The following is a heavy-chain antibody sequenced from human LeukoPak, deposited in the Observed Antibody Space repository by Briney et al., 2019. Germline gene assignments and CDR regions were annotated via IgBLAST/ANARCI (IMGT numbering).Heavy chain of an antibody. CDR1: GGSISSGGYY. V-gene: IGHV4-61*08. CDR2: ISYTGST. Sequence: SETLSLTCTVSGGSISSGGYYWSWIRQPPGKGLEWIGYISYTGSTNYNPSLKSRVTISVDTSKNQFSLKLRSVTAADTAVYYCARSNSNYLPFDYWGQGTLVTVSS. CDR3: ARSNSNYLPFDY. J-gene: IGHJ4*02. D-gene: IGHD4-11*01.